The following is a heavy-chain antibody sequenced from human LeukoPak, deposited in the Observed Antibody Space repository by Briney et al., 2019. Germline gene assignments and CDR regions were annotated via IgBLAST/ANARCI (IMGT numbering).Heavy chain of an antibody. CDR1: GFTFSSYG. D-gene: IGHD4-17*01. CDR3: AKDIYGDYGSAGRARYYGMDV. CDR2: ISYDGSNK. J-gene: IGHJ6*02. Sequence: GGSLRLSCAASGFTFSSYGMHWVRQAPGKGLEWVAVISYDGSNKYYADSVKGRFTISRDNSKNTLYLQMNSLRAEDTAVYYCAKDIYGDYGSAGRARYYGMDVWGPGTTVTVSS. V-gene: IGHV3-30*18.